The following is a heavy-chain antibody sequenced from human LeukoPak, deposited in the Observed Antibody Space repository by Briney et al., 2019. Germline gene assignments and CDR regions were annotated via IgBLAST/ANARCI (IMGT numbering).Heavy chain of an antibody. CDR1: GYTLTELS. V-gene: IGHV1-24*01. D-gene: IGHD6-13*01. J-gene: IGHJ5*02. CDR3: ATATYSSSWYGYNWFDP. CDR2: FDPEDGET. Sequence: ASVTVSCKVSGYTLTELSMHWVRQAPGKGLEWMGGFDPEDGETIYAQKFQGRVTMTEDTSTDTAYMELSSLRSEDTAVYYCATATYSSSWYGYNWFDPWGQGTLVTVSS.